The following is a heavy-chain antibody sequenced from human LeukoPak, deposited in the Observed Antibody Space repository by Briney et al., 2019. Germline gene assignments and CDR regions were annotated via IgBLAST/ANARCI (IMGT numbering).Heavy chain of an antibody. J-gene: IGHJ4*02. CDR2: IEYSGGSA. CDR3: ARGQFRLSDYDSSGFDY. V-gene: IGHV3-66*02. Sequence: PGGSLRLSCIVSGFTLSSYEMSWIRKAPGKGLEWVASIEYSGGSAYYADSVKGRFTISRDNSKNTLYLQMISLRAEDTAVYYCARGQFRLSDYDSSGFDYWGQGTLVTVSS. D-gene: IGHD3-22*01. CDR1: GFTLSSYE.